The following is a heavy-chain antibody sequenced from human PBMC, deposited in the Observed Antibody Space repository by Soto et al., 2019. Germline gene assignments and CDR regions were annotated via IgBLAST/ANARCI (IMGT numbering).Heavy chain of an antibody. V-gene: IGHV1-18*04. CDR3: ARDIVVVPAATPGVWFDP. Sequence: GASVKVSCKASGYTFTSYGISWVRQAPGQGLEWMGWISAYNGNTNYAQKLQGRVTMTTDTSTSTAYMELRSLRSDDTAVYYCARDIVVVPAATPGVWFDPWGQGTLVTVSS. D-gene: IGHD2-2*01. CDR1: GYTFTSYG. CDR2: ISAYNGNT. J-gene: IGHJ5*02.